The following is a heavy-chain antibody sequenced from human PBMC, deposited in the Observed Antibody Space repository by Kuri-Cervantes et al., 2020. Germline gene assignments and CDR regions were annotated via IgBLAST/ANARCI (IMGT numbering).Heavy chain of an antibody. CDR3: ARGGVAAAGTVTYYYYYGIDV. V-gene: IGHV1-46*01. D-gene: IGHD6-13*01. CDR1: GYTFTSYY. J-gene: IGHJ6*02. Sequence: ASVKVSCKASGYTFTSYYMHWVRQAPGQGLEWMGIINPSGGSTSYAQKFQGRVTMTRDTSTSTVYMELSSLRSEDTAVYYCARGGVAAAGTVTYYYYYGIDVWGQGTTVTVSS. CDR2: INPSGGST.